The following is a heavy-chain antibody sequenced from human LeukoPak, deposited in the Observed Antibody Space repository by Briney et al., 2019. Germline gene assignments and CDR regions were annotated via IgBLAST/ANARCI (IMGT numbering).Heavy chain of an antibody. D-gene: IGHD3-3*01. CDR2: ISYDGSNK. Sequence: GGSLRLSCAASGFTFSSYAMHWVRQAPGKGLEWVAVISYDGSNKYYADSVKGRFTISRDNSKNTLYLQMNSLRAEDTAVYYCAREIYDFWSGYRSGFDYWGQGTLVTVSS. CDR3: AREIYDFWSGYRSGFDY. J-gene: IGHJ4*02. V-gene: IGHV3-30*04. CDR1: GFTFSSYA.